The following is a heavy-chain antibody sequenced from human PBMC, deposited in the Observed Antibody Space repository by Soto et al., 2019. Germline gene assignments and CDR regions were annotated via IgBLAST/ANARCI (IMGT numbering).Heavy chain of an antibody. CDR1: GLTFDDYA. CDR2: ISWNSGSI. J-gene: IGHJ3*02. CDR3: AKALGPEAAVHDAFDI. Sequence: GGSLRLSCAASGLTFDDYAMHWVRQAPGKGLEWVSGISWNSGSIGYADSVKGRFTISRDNAKNSLYLQMNSLRAEDTALYYCAKALGPEAAVHDAFDIWGQGTMVTVSS. D-gene: IGHD6-13*01. V-gene: IGHV3-9*01.